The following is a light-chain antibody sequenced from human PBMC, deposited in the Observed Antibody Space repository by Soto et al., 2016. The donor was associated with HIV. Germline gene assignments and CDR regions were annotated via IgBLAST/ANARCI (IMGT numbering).Light chain of an antibody. Sequence: DIQLTQSPSTLSAAVGDRVIITCRASQSVNDWLAWYQQKPGTPPSLLIYKVSTLESGVPSRFSGVGFGTDFTLTISTLQPEDSAIYYCQQYNTPPWTFGQGTKVEI. CDR1: QSVNDW. CDR2: KVS. V-gene: IGKV1-5*03. J-gene: IGKJ1*01. CDR3: QQYNTPPWT.